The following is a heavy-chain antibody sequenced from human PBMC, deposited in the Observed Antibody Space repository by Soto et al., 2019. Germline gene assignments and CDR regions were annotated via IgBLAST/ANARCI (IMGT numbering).Heavy chain of an antibody. D-gene: IGHD6-25*01. CDR1: GFRFSIYS. V-gene: IGHV3-48*02. CDR3: ARSAEGHFDS. J-gene: IGHJ4*02. CDR2: ITGDTNRI. Sequence: EVQLVESGGGLVQPGGSLRLSCAASGFRFSIYSMNWVRQAPGKGLEWSAYITGDTNRIKYADSVKGRFTIPRDNAKNSGYLEMTSLIDEFTGVFYCARSAEGHFDSGGQGTVVTVSS.